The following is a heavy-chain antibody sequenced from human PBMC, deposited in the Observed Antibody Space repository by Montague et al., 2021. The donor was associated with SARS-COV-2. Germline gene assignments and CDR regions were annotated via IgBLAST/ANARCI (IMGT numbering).Heavy chain of an antibody. J-gene: IGHJ2*01. CDR1: GGSISSSSYY. CDR2: DYYSGTT. CDR3: ARDDAEAWYFDPRGRGTRSVKSAEMHCTRSPRARTAADAAVLYCAREDGGDWYFEL. V-gene: IGHV4-39*02. D-gene: IGHD2-8*02. Sequence: SETLSLTCSVSGGSISSSSYYWGWMRQAPGKGPEWNGRDYYSGTTFYNLTRRLRVTMSVATYKNQLYLRSISVTDTDTAVCYSARDDAEAWYFDPRGRGTRSVKSAEMHCTRSPRARTAADAAVLYCAREDGGDWYFELWGRGTLVTVSS.